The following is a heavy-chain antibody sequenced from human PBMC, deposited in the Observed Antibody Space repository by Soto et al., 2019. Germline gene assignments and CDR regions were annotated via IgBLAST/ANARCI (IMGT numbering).Heavy chain of an antibody. D-gene: IGHD4-4*01. J-gene: IGHJ5*02. Sequence: TAETLSPNCSISGGSICSDYCRWIRQRGGKGLEWIGRIYTSGSTNYTPSLKSRVTMSVDTSKNQFSLKLSSVTAADTAVYYCARDHYSNYSRRENWFDPWGQGTLVTVSS. CDR2: IYTSGST. V-gene: IGHV4-4*07. CDR3: ARDHYSNYSRRENWFDP. CDR1: GGSICSDY.